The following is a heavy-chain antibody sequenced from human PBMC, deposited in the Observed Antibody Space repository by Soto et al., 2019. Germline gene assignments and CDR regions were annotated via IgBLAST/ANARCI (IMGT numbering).Heavy chain of an antibody. J-gene: IGHJ5*02. Sequence: ASVKVSCKASGGTFSSYAISWVRQAPGQGLEWMGGIIPIFGTANYAQKFQGRVTITADESTSTAYMELSSLRSEDTAVYYCARPKNHYYDSSGYYLYWFDPWGQGTLVTVSS. D-gene: IGHD3-22*01. V-gene: IGHV1-69*13. CDR2: IIPIFGTA. CDR3: ARPKNHYYDSSGYYLYWFDP. CDR1: GGTFSSYA.